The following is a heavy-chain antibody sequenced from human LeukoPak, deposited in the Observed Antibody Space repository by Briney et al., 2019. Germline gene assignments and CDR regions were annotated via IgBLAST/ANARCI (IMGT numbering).Heavy chain of an antibody. Sequence: GGSLRLSCAASGFTFSSYNMKWVRQAPGRGLECVSSISISGDFIYYADSVEGRFTISRDNAKNSLYLQMNSLRAEDTAVYYCVKEGTVTPDYWGQGTLVTVSS. V-gene: IGHV3-21*01. D-gene: IGHD4-17*01. CDR2: ISISGDFI. CDR1: GFTFSSYN. CDR3: VKEGTVTPDY. J-gene: IGHJ4*02.